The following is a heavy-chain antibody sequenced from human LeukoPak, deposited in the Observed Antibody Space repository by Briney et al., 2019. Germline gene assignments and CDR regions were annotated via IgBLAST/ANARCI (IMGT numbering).Heavy chain of an antibody. Sequence: SSETLSLTCTVSGGSISSYCWSWIRQPPGKGLEWIGYIYYSGSTNYNPSLKSRVTISVDTSKNQFSLKLSSVTAADTAVYYCAKVKQQLAPYDAFDIWGQGTMVTVSS. J-gene: IGHJ3*02. V-gene: IGHV4-59*01. CDR1: GGSISSYC. CDR3: AKVKQQLAPYDAFDI. D-gene: IGHD6-13*01. CDR2: IYYSGST.